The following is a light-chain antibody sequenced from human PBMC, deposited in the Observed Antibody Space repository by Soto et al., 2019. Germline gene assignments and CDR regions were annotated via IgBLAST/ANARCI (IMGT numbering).Light chain of an antibody. Sequence: EIVMTQSPATLSVSPGERATLSCRASQSVRSYLAWYQQKPGQPPRILIYDASKRATGIPARFSGSGSGTEFTLTISSLEAEDFAVYYCHQRSNWIDTFGQGTRLEIK. CDR3: HQRSNWIDT. J-gene: IGKJ5*01. V-gene: IGKV3-11*01. CDR1: QSVRSY. CDR2: DAS.